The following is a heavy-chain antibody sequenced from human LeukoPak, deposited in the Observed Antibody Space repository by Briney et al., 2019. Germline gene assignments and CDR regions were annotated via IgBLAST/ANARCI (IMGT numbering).Heavy chain of an antibody. V-gene: IGHV4-38-2*01. D-gene: IGHD4-23*01. CDR1: GYSISSGYY. Sequence: PSETLSLTCAVSGYSISSGYYWGWIRPPPGKGLEGIGSIYNSGSTYYNPSLKSRVTISVDTSKNQFSLKLSSVTAADTAVYYCARLTYGGNNWFDPWGQGTLVTVSS. J-gene: IGHJ5*02. CDR3: ARLTYGGNNWFDP. CDR2: IYNSGST.